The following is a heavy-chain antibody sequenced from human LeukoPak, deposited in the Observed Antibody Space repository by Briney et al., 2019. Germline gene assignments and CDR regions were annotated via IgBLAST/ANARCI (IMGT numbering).Heavy chain of an antibody. CDR3: ARGYGSGWNFWNY. D-gene: IGHD6-19*01. CDR2: VYSGGST. V-gene: IGHV4-59*01. Sequence: SETLSLTCTVSGDSISSYFWSWIRQPPGKGLEWIGYVYSGGSTNYNPSLKSRLTISEDTSKNQFSLKLNSVTAADTAVYYCARGYGSGWNFWNYWGQGTLVTVSS. CDR1: GDSISSYF. J-gene: IGHJ4*02.